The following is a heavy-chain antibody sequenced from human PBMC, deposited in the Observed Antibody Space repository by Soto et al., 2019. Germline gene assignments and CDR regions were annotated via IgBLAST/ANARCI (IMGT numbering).Heavy chain of an antibody. V-gene: IGHV1-69*13. CDR3: ARVYDSSGYYSSGMDV. CDR2: IIPIFGTA. CDR1: GGTFSSYA. J-gene: IGHJ6*02. D-gene: IGHD3-22*01. Sequence: SVKVSCKASGGTFSSYAISWVRQAPGQGLEWMGGIIPIFGTANYAQKFQGRVTITADESTSTAYMELSSLRSEDTAVYYCARVYDSSGYYSSGMDVWGQGTTVTVSS.